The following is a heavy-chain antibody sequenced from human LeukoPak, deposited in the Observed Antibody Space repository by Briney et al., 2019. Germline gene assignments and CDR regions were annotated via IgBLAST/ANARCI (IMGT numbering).Heavy chain of an antibody. Sequence: GTSVKVSCRASGFTFTTSSAMQWVRQAGGQHLEWVGWIVVASGQTYYAQKFQERVTITRDMSTGTVYMEVNSLTSEDTAVYFCAADHPNYAYWGLGTPVTVSS. V-gene: IGHV1-58*02. CDR2: IVVASGQT. J-gene: IGHJ4*02. CDR3: AADHPNYAY. D-gene: IGHD3-16*01. CDR1: GFTFTTSSA.